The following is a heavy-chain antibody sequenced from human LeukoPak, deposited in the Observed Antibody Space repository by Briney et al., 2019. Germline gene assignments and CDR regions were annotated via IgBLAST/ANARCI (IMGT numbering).Heavy chain of an antibody. J-gene: IGHJ3*02. D-gene: IGHD3-3*01. CDR2: IAYSGST. V-gene: IGHV4-59*01. CDR3: ASGYDFWSGPDAFDI. Sequence: TSETLSLTCTVSGGSIRGYYWSWIRQPPGKRLEWIGYIAYSGSTNYNPSLKSRVTISVDTSKNQFSLKLNSVTAADTAVYYCASGYDFWSGPDAFDIWGQGTMVTVSS. CDR1: GGSIRGYY.